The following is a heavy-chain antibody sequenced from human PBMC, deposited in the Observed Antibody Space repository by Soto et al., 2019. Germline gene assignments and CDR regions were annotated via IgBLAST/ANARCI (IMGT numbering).Heavy chain of an antibody. J-gene: IGHJ6*02. CDR2: INPSGGST. CDR3: ARDQGYSSSTRYYGMDV. V-gene: IGHV1-46*01. CDR1: GYTFTSYY. Sequence: ASVKVSCKASGYTFTSYYMHWVRQAPGQGLEWMGIINPSGGSTSYAQKFQGGVTMTRDTSTRTVYMELSSLRSEDTAVYYCARDQGYSSSTRYYGMDVWGQGTTVPVSS. D-gene: IGHD6-6*01.